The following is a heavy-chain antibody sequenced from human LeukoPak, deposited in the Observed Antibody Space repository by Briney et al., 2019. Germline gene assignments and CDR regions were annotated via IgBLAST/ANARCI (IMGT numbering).Heavy chain of an antibody. D-gene: IGHD3-22*01. J-gene: IGHJ4*02. CDR2: INAGNGNT. CDR1: GYTFTSYA. Sequence: ASVKVSCKASGYTFTSYAMHWVRQAPGQRLEWMGWINAGNGNTKYSQKFQGRVTITRDTSASTAYMELSSLRSEDTAVYYCARARYYDSSGYYPPTYFDYWGQGTLVTVSS. V-gene: IGHV1-3*01. CDR3: ARARYYDSSGYYPPTYFDY.